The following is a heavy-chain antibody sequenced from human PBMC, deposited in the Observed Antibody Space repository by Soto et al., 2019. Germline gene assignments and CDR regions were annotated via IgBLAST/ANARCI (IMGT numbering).Heavy chain of an antibody. Sequence: PGESLKISCKGSGYSFTSYWISWVRQMPGKGLEWVGRIDPSDSYTNYSPSFQGHVTISADKSISTAYLQWSSLKASDTAMYYCARHGLYSGSPLDAFDIWGQGTMVTVSS. CDR1: GYSFTSYW. V-gene: IGHV5-10-1*01. D-gene: IGHD1-26*01. CDR3: ARHGLYSGSPLDAFDI. J-gene: IGHJ3*02. CDR2: IDPSDSYT.